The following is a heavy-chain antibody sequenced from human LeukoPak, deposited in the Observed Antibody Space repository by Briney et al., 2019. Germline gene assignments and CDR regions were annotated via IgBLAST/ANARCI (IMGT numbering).Heavy chain of an antibody. CDR3: ARDPIGSRWPYYFDY. CDR1: GYTFTTYA. D-gene: IGHD6-13*01. CDR2: INAGNGNT. J-gene: IGHJ4*02. Sequence: ASVTVSFTASGYTFTTYAMHWVRQAPGQRLEWMGWINAGNGNTKYSQKFQARVTITRDTSASTAYMELSSLRSEDTAVCYCARDPIGSRWPYYFDYWGQGTLVTVSS. V-gene: IGHV1-3*01.